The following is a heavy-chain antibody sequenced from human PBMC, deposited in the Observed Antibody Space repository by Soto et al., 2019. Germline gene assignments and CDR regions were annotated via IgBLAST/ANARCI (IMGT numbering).Heavy chain of an antibody. CDR1: GYSISSGYY. CDR3: ARDYVYGPPIPGRFDY. Sequence: SETLSLTCAVSGYSISSGYYWGWIRQSPGKGLEWIGSLYHSANTYYNPSLKSRVTLSVDTSKNQFSLTLTSVTAADTAVYFCARDYVYGPPIPGRFDYWGQTTLVTVSS. V-gene: IGHV4-38-2*02. J-gene: IGHJ4*02. CDR2: LYHSANT. D-gene: IGHD1-20*01.